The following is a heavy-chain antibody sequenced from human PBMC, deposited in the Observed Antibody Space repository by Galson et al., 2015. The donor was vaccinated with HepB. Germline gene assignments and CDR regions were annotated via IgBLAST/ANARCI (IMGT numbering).Heavy chain of an antibody. CDR3: ARAGGVDCSGGSCYDC. CDR2: INSSSSYT. D-gene: IGHD2-15*01. CDR1: GFTFSDYY. Sequence: SLRLSCAASGFTFSDYYMSWIRQAPGKGLEWVSYINSSSSYTNYADSVKGRFTISRDNAKNSLYLQMNSLRAEDTAVYYCARAGGVDCSGGSCYDCWGQGTLVTVFS. V-gene: IGHV3-11*05. J-gene: IGHJ4*02.